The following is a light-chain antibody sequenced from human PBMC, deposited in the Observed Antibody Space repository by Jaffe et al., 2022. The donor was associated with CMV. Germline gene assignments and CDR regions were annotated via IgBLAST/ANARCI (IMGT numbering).Light chain of an antibody. J-gene: IGKJ3*01. CDR2: DAS. CDR1: QTISSH. V-gene: IGKV1-39*01. Sequence: DIQMTQSPSSLSASVGDRVTISCRTSQTISSHLSWYQQKPGKAPSLLIYDASTLQSGVPSRFSGSGSGTDFNLTISSLQPEDFATYYCQESYSTVTLSFGPGSKVD. CDR3: QESYSTVTLS.